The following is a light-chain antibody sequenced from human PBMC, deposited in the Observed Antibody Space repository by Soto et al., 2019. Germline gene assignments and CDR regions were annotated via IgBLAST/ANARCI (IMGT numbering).Light chain of an antibody. Sequence: DIQMTQSPSSLSASVGDRVTITCRASQGISNYLAWYQQKPGELPKLVIYAASILQTGVPSRFSGSGSGTDSSLTISSLQPEDVATYFCQKYNSPPRTFGQGTKVDIK. CDR2: AAS. CDR3: QKYNSPPRT. J-gene: IGKJ1*01. CDR1: QGISNY. V-gene: IGKV1-27*01.